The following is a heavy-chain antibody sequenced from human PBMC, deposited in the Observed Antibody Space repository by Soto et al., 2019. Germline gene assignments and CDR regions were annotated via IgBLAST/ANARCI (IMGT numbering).Heavy chain of an antibody. CDR2: IIPIFGTA. J-gene: IGHJ4*02. Sequence: QVQLVQSGAEVKKPGSSVKVSCKASGGTFSSYAISWVRQAPGQGLEWMGGIIPIFGTANYAQKFQGRVTITADESTSTAYMELSSLRSEDTAVYYCARDTRPKIAAAASPLGYWGQGTLVTVSS. CDR1: GGTFSSYA. D-gene: IGHD6-13*01. CDR3: ARDTRPKIAAAASPLGY. V-gene: IGHV1-69*01.